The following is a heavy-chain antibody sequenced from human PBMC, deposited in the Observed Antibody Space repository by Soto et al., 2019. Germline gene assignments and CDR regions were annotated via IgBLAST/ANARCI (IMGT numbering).Heavy chain of an antibody. J-gene: IGHJ4*02. CDR1: GFTFTRYS. Sequence: EVQLVESGGGLVKPGGSLRLSCADSGFTFTRYSMNWVRQAPGQGLEWVSSISSTTNYIYYGDSMKARFTISRDNAKNSLYLEMNSLRAEDTAVYFCARESEDLTSNFDYWGQGTLVTVSS. CDR2: ISSTTNYI. CDR3: ARESEDLTSNFDY. V-gene: IGHV3-21*06.